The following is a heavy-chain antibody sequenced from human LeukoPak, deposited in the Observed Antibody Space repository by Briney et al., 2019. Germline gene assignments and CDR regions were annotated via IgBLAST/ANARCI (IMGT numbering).Heavy chain of an antibody. CDR2: IIASSGAT. Sequence: GGSLRLSCAASGFSFSNYAMSWVRQAPGKGLEWVSLIIASSGATFYADSVKGRFTISRDNSKNTLYMQMNSLRAEDTALYYCAKGGGDYVGSGYLVQWGQGTLVTVSS. V-gene: IGHV3-23*01. CDR3: AKGGGDYVGSGYLVQ. CDR1: GFSFSNYA. J-gene: IGHJ1*01. D-gene: IGHD2-21*01.